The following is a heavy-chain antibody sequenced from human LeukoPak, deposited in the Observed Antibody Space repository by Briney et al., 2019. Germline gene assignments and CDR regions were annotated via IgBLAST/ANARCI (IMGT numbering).Heavy chain of an antibody. D-gene: IGHD1-26*01. V-gene: IGHV3-7*01. Sequence: GGSLRLSCAASGFTFSSYWMSWVRQAPGKGLEWVANIKQDGSEEYYVDSVKGRFTISRDNAKNSLYLQMNSLGAEDTAVYYCARVQWELRGVGSYFDYWGQGTLVTVSS. CDR1: GFTFSSYW. CDR3: ARVQWELRGVGSYFDY. CDR2: IKQDGSEE. J-gene: IGHJ4*02.